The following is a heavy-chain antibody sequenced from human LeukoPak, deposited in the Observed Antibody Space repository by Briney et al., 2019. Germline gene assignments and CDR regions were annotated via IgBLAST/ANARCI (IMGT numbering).Heavy chain of an antibody. CDR1: GGSFSGYY. V-gene: IGHV4-34*01. Sequence: SETLSLTCNVYGGSFSGYYWSWIRQPPGKGLEWIGEINQRGSTNYNPSLKSRVTISVDTSKNQFSLKLSSVTAADTAVYYCATLTPGIATSGTLIPAYWGHGTLVTVSS. CDR3: ATLTPGIATSGTLIPAY. D-gene: IGHD6-13*01. CDR2: INQRGST. J-gene: IGHJ4*01.